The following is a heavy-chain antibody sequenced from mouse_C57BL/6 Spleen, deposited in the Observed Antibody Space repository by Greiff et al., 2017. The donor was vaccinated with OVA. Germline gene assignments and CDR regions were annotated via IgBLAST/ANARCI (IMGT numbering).Heavy chain of an antibody. CDR2: INPYNGGT. J-gene: IGHJ3*01. CDR1: GYTFTDYY. D-gene: IGHD2-3*01. Sequence: VQLQQSGPVLVKPGASVKMSCKASGYTFTDYYMNWVKQSHGKSLEWIGVINPYNGGTSYNQKFKGKATLTVDKSSSTAYMELNSLTSEDSAVYYCARSGDGYYKFAYWGQGTLVTVSA. CDR3: ARSGDGYYKFAY. V-gene: IGHV1-19*01.